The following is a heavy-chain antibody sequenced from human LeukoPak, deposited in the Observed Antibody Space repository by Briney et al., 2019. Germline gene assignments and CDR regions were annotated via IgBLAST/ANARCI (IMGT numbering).Heavy chain of an antibody. D-gene: IGHD3-3*01. V-gene: IGHV2-26*01. Sequence: SGPVLVKPTATLTLTCTVSGFSLSNARMGVSWIRQPPGKALEWLAHIFSNDEKSYSTSLKSRLTISKDTSNSQVVLTMTNMDPVDTATYYCARISTQYYDFWSGYPGWFDPWGQGTLVTVSS. CDR2: IFSNDEK. CDR1: GFSLSNARMG. J-gene: IGHJ5*02. CDR3: ARISTQYYDFWSGYPGWFDP.